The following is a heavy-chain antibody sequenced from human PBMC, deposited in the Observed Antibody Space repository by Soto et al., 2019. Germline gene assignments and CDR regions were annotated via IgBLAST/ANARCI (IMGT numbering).Heavy chain of an antibody. CDR3: ARDSYYSSSSESMGGNWFDP. Sequence: QVQLVQSGAEVKKPGSSVKVSCKASGGTFSSYAISWVRQAPGQGLEWMGGIIPIFGTANYAQKFQGRVTITADESTSTAYMELSSLRSEDTAVYYCARDSYYSSSSESMGGNWFDPWGQGTLVTVSS. CDR2: IIPIFGTA. J-gene: IGHJ5*02. CDR1: GGTFSSYA. D-gene: IGHD6-6*01. V-gene: IGHV1-69*01.